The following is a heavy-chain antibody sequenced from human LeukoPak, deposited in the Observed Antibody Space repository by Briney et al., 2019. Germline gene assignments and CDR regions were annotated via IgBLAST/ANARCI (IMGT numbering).Heavy chain of an antibody. D-gene: IGHD5-18*01. CDR1: GFIFSSYS. V-gene: IGHV3-48*01. Sequence: PGGSLRLSCAASGFIFSSYSMNWVRQAPGKGLEWVSYISSSSSTMYYADSVKGRFSISRDNAKNTLYLQLNSLRAEDTAVYYCAGEYSYGPYAFDIWGQGTMVTVSS. CDR2: ISSSSSTM. J-gene: IGHJ3*02. CDR3: AGEYSYGPYAFDI.